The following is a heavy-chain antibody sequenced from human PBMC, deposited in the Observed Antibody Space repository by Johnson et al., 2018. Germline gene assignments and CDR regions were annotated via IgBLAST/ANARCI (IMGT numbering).Heavy chain of an antibody. CDR2: INSDGTNT. Sequence: VQLQESGGGLVQPGGSLRLSCAASGFTFSTYWMHWVRHAPGKGLVWVSRINSDGTNTVYADTVKGRFTIARDNAKNPLYLQLNSRRAEDPAVYFCARVRDTVATIVAHWGQGTLVTVSS. CDR1: GFTFSTYW. J-gene: IGHJ5*02. D-gene: IGHD5-12*01. CDR3: ARVRDTVATIVAH. V-gene: IGHV3-74*01.